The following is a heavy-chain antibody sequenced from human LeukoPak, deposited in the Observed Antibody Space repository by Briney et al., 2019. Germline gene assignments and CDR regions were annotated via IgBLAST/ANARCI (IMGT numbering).Heavy chain of an antibody. D-gene: IGHD1-1*01. CDR3: AKAGTTGIHHWFDP. CDR1: GYSISNDYY. V-gene: IGHV4-38-2*01. CDR2: IYHSGGS. J-gene: IGHJ5*02. Sequence: SETLSLTCVVSGYSISNDYYWGWIRQPPGKGLEWIGNIYHSGGSYYNPSLKSRVTILVDTSKNQFSLKLSSVTAADTAVYYCAKAGTTGIHHWFDPWGQGNLVTVSS.